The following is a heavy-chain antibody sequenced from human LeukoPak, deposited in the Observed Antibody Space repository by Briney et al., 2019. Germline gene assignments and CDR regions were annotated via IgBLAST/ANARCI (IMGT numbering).Heavy chain of an antibody. CDR3: ASLRFLEWFPTS. D-gene: IGHD3-3*01. CDR1: GGSISRYY. J-gene: IGHJ5*02. V-gene: IGHV4-4*09. Sequence: SETLSLTCTVSGGSISRYYWSWIRQPPGKGLEWIGYIYTSGSTNYNPSLKSRVTISVDTSKNQFSLKLSSVTAADTAVYYCASLRFLEWFPTSWGQGTLVTVSS. CDR2: IYTSGST.